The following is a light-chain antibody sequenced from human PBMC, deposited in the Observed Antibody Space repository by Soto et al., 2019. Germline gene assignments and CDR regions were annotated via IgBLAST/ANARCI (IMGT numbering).Light chain of an antibody. Sequence: DIQMTQSPSSLSASIGDRVTITCQASQDISDYLNWYQQKPGKAPKLLIYDTSNMKTGVPSRFSGSGSGTDFTFTISSLQPEDIATYYCQQYASLPLIFGGGTKVDIK. CDR3: QQYASLPLI. CDR1: QDISDY. V-gene: IGKV1-33*01. CDR2: DTS. J-gene: IGKJ4*01.